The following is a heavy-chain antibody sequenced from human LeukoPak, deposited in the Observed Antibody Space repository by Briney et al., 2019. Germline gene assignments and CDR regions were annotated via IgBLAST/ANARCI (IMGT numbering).Heavy chain of an antibody. CDR1: GYTFTDYY. CDR2: INPNSGGT. CDR3: ARGIAARIST. Sequence: ASVKVSCKASGYTFTDYYIHWMRQAPGQGLEWMVWINPNSGGTNYAQKFQGRVTMTRDTSISTAYMELSRLRSDDTAVYYCARGIAARISTWGQGTLVTVSS. D-gene: IGHD6-13*01. J-gene: IGHJ4*02. V-gene: IGHV1-2*02.